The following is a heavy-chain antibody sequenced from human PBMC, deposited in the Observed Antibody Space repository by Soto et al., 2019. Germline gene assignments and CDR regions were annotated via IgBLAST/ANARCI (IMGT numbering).Heavy chain of an antibody. CDR2: IFSNDEK. D-gene: IGHD3-22*01. V-gene: IGHV2-26*01. CDR1: GFSLSNARMG. J-gene: IGHJ3*02. Sequence: QVTLKESGPVLVKPTETLTLTCTVSGFSLSNARMGVSWIRQPPGKALEWLAHIFSNDEKSYSTSLKSRLTISKDGSKRQVVLTMTNMDPVDTATYYCARIRYYYDSSGSRPGGAFDIWGQGTMVTVSS. CDR3: ARIRYYYDSSGSRPGGAFDI.